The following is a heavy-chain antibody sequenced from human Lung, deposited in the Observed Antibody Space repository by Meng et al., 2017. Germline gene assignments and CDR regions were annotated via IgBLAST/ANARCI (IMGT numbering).Heavy chain of an antibody. V-gene: IGHV4-4*02. CDR1: GDSITRTQW. CDR3: ARETLRELGLFHY. CDR2: ISHSGST. J-gene: IGHJ4*02. D-gene: IGHD1-7*01. Sequence: QPQLHESGPRLVQPSGTLSLACAVSGDSITRTQWWSWLRQTPGKGLEWIGEISHSGSTVYRPSLQGRVSISLDKSNNEFSLKLTSVTAADTAVYYCARETLRELGLFHYWGQGILVTVSS.